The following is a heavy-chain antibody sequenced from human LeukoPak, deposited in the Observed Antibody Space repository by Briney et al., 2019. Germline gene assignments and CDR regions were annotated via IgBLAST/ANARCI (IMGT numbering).Heavy chain of an antibody. CDR1: GGSITPYF. D-gene: IGHD6-13*01. Sequence: SETLSLTCSVSGGSITPYFWTWIRQPPGKGLEWIGYIYYSGSTNYSPSLKSRVTISVDTSKNQFSLKLSSVTAADTAVYYCARLYSSSLGRVFDYWGQGTLVTVSS. CDR2: IYYSGST. CDR3: ARLYSSSLGRVFDY. J-gene: IGHJ4*02. V-gene: IGHV4-59*01.